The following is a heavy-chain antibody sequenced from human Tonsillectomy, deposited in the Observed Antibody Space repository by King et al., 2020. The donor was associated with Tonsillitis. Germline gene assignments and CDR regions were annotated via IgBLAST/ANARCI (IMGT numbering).Heavy chain of an antibody. D-gene: IGHD3-9*01. V-gene: IGHV3-23*04. CDR2: ISGSAGST. CDR1: GFTFSGYA. J-gene: IGHJ6*02. CDR3: AKGPLLTGSRGYYYGVDV. Sequence: VQLVESGGGLVQPGGSLRLSCAASGFTFSGYAMSWVRQAPGKGLEWVSAISGSAGSTYYADSVKGRFTISRDNSKNTLYLQMNSLRAEDTAVYYCAKGPLLTGSRGYYYGVDVWGQGTTVTVSS.